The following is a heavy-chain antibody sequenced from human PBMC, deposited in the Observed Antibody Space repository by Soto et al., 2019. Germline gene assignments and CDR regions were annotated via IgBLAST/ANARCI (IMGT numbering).Heavy chain of an antibody. V-gene: IGHV1-69*06. CDR2: IVPRFGSP. J-gene: IGHJ6*02. Sequence: QVQLVQSGAEMRKPGSSLRVSCKASGGTFCDFAFSWVRQAPGQGLEWMGGIVPRFGSPNYAQKFGGRVTITADTSTSTVYMELSSLRFDDTAVYFCARDRIQLRLGKYSFNAMDVWGQGTTITVSS. CDR1: GGTFCDFA. CDR3: ARDRIQLRLGKYSFNAMDV. D-gene: IGHD3-16*01.